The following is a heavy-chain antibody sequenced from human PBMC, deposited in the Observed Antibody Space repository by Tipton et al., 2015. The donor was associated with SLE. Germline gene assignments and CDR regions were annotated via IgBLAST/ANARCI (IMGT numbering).Heavy chain of an antibody. Sequence: TLSLTCTIYGGSFSGYHWSWIRQAPGKGLQWIGEINYSGSTNYNPSLESRVTISIGTSKNQLSLKLSSVTAADTAVYYCARVVEMTRGIFASYYFDYWGQGTLVTVSS. CDR3: ARVVEMTRGIFASYYFDY. D-gene: IGHD3-3*01. CDR1: GGSFSGYH. J-gene: IGHJ4*02. V-gene: IGHV4-34*01. CDR2: INYSGST.